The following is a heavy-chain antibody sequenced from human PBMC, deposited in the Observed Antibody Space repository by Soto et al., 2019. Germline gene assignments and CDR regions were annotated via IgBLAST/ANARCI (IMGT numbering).Heavy chain of an antibody. CDR3: ARGLGFGVVYGMDV. Sequence: ASVKVSCKASGYTFTGYYMHWVRQAPGQGLEWMGWINPNSGGTNYAQKFQGWVTMTRDTSISTAYMELSRLRSDDTAVYYCARGLGFGVVYGMDVWGQGTTVTVS. CDR2: INPNSGGT. CDR1: GYTFTGYY. D-gene: IGHD3-3*01. V-gene: IGHV1-2*04. J-gene: IGHJ6*02.